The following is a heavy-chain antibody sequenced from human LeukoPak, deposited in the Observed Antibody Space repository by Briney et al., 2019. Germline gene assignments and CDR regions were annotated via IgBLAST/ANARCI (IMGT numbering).Heavy chain of an antibody. D-gene: IGHD3-22*01. CDR3: AKEANYYDSSGYSTDY. CDR1: GFTFSSYA. Sequence: PGGSLRLSCAASGFTFSSYAMSWVRQAPGKWLEWVSAISGSGGSTYYADSVKGRFTISRDNSKNTLYLQMNSLRAEDTAVYYCAKEANYYDSSGYSTDYWGQGTLVTVSS. J-gene: IGHJ4*02. CDR2: ISGSGGST. V-gene: IGHV3-23*01.